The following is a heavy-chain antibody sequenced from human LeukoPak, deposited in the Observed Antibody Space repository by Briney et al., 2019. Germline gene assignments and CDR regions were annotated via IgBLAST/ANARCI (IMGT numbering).Heavy chain of an antibody. CDR2: IYYSGST. CDR1: GGSISSYY. Sequence: SETLSLTCTVSGGSISSYYWSWIRQPPGKGLEWIGYIYYSGSTNYNPSLKSRVTISVDTSKNQFSLKLSSVTAADTAVYYCARHRITMVRGVIQNWFDPWGQGTLVTVSS. V-gene: IGHV4-59*08. J-gene: IGHJ5*02. CDR3: ARHRITMVRGVIQNWFDP. D-gene: IGHD3-10*01.